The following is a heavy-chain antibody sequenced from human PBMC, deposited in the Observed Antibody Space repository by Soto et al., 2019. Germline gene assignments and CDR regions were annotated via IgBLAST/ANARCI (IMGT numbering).Heavy chain of an antibody. CDR2: LVPMFRTA. Sequence: QVHLVHSGAEVKKPGSSVKVSCKTSGGTFSDSAINWLRQTPGQGLEWMGGLVPMFRTANYAPNLQGRVSITADESTSTVFMELSSLTFEDTAVYYCARGLGGSYFPFDFWGQGTLVTVSS. CDR3: ARGLGGSYFPFDF. CDR1: GGTFSDSA. V-gene: IGHV1-69*12. D-gene: IGHD1-26*01. J-gene: IGHJ4*02.